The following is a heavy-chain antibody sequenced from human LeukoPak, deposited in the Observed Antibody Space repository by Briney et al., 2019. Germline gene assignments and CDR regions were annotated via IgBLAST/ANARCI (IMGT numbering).Heavy chain of an antibody. CDR2: ISGSIGST. Sequence: QTGGSLRLSCAASGFTFSSYAMNWVRQAPGKGLEWVSTISGSIGSTYYADSVKGRFTISRDNPKNTLYLQMNSLRVEDTAVYYCAKDRGIISDYWGQGTLVTVSS. V-gene: IGHV3-23*01. CDR3: AKDRGIISDY. J-gene: IGHJ4*02. D-gene: IGHD3-10*01. CDR1: GFTFSSYA.